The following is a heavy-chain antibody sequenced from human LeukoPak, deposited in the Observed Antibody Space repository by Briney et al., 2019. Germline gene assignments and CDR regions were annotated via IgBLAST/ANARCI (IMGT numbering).Heavy chain of an antibody. CDR3: AKDYCDSSGPPYYFDY. CDR1: GFTFSSYG. CDR2: ISYDGSNK. Sequence: GGSLRLSCAASGFTFSSYGMHWVRQAPGKGLEWVAVISYDGSNKYYADSVKGRFTISRDNSKNTLYLQMNSLRAEDTAVYYCAKDYCDSSGPPYYFDYWGQGTLVTVSS. V-gene: IGHV3-30*18. D-gene: IGHD3-22*01. J-gene: IGHJ4*02.